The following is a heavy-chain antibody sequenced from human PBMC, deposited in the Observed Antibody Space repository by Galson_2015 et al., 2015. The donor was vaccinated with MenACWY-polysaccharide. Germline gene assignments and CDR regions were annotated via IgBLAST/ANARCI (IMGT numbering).Heavy chain of an antibody. CDR3: ARDSDDNRPPDCYDI. CDR2: ISDSGGRT. J-gene: IGHJ3*02. Sequence: SMRLCCAASGFTFSNYAMTWVRQAPGKGLEWVSTISDSGGRTQYADAVKGRFTISRDNSKNTLYLQMNSLRAEDTAVYYGARDSDDNRPPDCYDIWGQGTIVTVSS. CDR1: GFTFSNYA. D-gene: IGHD3-22*01. V-gene: IGHV3-23*01.